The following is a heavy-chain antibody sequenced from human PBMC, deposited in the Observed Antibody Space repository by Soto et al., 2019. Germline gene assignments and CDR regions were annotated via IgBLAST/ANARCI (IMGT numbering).Heavy chain of an antibody. CDR1: GYTFTSYG. CDR2: ISAYNGNT. Sequence: XSXKVSCKASGYTFTSYGISWVRQAPGQGLEWMGWISAYNGNTNYAQKLQGRVTMTTDTSTSTAYMELRSLRSDDTAVYYCARVRDYYDSSGYYVDYWGPGTLVTVSS. V-gene: IGHV1-18*01. CDR3: ARVRDYYDSSGYYVDY. D-gene: IGHD3-22*01. J-gene: IGHJ4*02.